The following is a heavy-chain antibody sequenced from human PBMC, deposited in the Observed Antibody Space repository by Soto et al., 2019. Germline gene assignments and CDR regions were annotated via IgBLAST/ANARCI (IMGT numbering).Heavy chain of an antibody. CDR2: INAGNGNT. Sequence: ASVKVSCKASGYTFTSYAMHWVRQAPGQRLEWMGWINAGNGNTKYSQKFQGRVTITRDTSASTAYMELSSLRSEDTAVYYCAREGAAAGKYFQHWGQGTLVTVSS. D-gene: IGHD6-13*01. V-gene: IGHV1-3*01. J-gene: IGHJ1*01. CDR3: AREGAAAGKYFQH. CDR1: GYTFTSYA.